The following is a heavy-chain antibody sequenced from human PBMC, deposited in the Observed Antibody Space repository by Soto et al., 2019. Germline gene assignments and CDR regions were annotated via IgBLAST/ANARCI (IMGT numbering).Heavy chain of an antibody. CDR1: GGSFSGYY. V-gene: IGHV4-34*01. CDR3: AGLFGVVSPRFDC. D-gene: IGHD3-3*01. J-gene: IGHJ4*02. Sequence: SETLSLTCAVYGGSFSGYYWSWIRQPPGKGLEWIGEINHSGSTNYNPSLKSRVTISVDTSKNQFSLKLSSVTAADTAVYYCAGLFGVVSPRFDCWGQGTLVTVSS. CDR2: INHSGST.